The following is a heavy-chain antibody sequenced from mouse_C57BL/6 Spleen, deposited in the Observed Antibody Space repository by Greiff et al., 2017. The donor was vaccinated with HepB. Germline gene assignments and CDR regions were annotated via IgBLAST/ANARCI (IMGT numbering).Heavy chain of an antibody. D-gene: IGHD4-1*01. V-gene: IGHV1-55*01. CDR1: GYTFTSYW. Sequence: QVQLQQPGAELVKPGASVKMSCKASGYTFTSYWITWVKQRPGQGLEWIGDIYPGSGSTNYNEKFKSKATLIVDTSSSTAYMQLSSLTSEDSAVYYCARILNWDASFDYWGQGTTLTVSS. CDR2: IYPGSGST. CDR3: ARILNWDASFDY. J-gene: IGHJ2*01.